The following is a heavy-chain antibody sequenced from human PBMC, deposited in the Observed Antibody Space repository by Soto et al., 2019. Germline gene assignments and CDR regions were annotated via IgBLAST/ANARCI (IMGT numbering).Heavy chain of an antibody. CDR2: IIPILGIA. D-gene: IGHD3-10*01. Sequence: QVQLVQSGAEVKKPGSSVKVSCKASGGTFSSYTISWVRQAPGQGLEWMGRIIPILGIANYAQKCQGRVTITADKSTSTAYMERSSLRSEDTAVYYCVGYYYGSGIPGYYYGMDVWGQGTTVTVSS. CDR1: GGTFSSYT. J-gene: IGHJ6*02. V-gene: IGHV1-69*02. CDR3: VGYYYGSGIPGYYYGMDV.